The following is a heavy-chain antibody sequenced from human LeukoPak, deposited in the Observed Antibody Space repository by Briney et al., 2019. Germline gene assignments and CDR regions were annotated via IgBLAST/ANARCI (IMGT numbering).Heavy chain of an antibody. V-gene: IGHV3-23*01. D-gene: IGHD5-24*01. CDR1: GFTFAIHA. J-gene: IGHJ3*01. CDR3: AKDIQLSA. Sequence: GGSLRLSCAASGFTFAIHAMTWVRQAPGKGLEWVSLIASSGRNTYYTDSVRGRFTISRGNSKKTLSLQMNSLRVEDTAIYYCAKDIQLSAWGLGTMVTVSS. CDR2: IASSGRNT.